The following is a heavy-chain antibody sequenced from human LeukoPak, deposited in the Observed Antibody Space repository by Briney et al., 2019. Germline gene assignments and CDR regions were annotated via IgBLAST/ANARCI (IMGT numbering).Heavy chain of an antibody. V-gene: IGHV3-7*01. CDR1: GFIFTNYF. D-gene: IGHD3-3*01. J-gene: IGHJ4*02. CDR3: ATDRGWRTSGYYLYYFEY. CDR2: IKHDGSEK. Sequence: GGSLRLSCAASGFIFTNYFMSWVRQAPGKGLERVASIKHDGSEKYYVDSVRGRFTISRDNTMNSLYLQMSSLRAEDTAVYYCATDRGWRTSGYYLYYFEYWGQGTLVTFSS.